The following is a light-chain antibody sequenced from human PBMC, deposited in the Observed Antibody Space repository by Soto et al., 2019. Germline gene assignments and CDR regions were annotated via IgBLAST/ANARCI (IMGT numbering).Light chain of an antibody. Sequence: EIVMTQSPVTLSVSPGERATLSCRASQSVSSNLAWYQQRPGQAPRLLIYGASTRATVIPARFTGSGSGTEFTLTISSLQSEDFAVYYCQQYSTWPPWTFGQGTKVEIK. J-gene: IGKJ1*01. CDR3: QQYSTWPPWT. CDR1: QSVSSN. V-gene: IGKV3-15*01. CDR2: GAS.